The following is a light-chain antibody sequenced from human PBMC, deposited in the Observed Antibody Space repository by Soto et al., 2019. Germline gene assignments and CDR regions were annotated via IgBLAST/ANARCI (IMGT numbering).Light chain of an antibody. V-gene: IGKV3-20*01. CDR2: GAS. CDR3: QQYGSSPPDT. J-gene: IGKJ5*01. Sequence: EIVLTQSPGTLSLSPGERATLSCSPSQSVSSSYLAWYQQKPGQAPRLLIYGASSRATGIPDRFSGSGSGTDFTLTISRLEPEDFAVYYCQQYGSSPPDTFGQGTRLEI. CDR1: QSVSSSY.